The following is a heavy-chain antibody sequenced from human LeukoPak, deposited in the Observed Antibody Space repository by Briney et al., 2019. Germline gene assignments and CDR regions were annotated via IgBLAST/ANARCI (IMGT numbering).Heavy chain of an antibody. CDR1: GGSIRSYY. Sequence: SETLSLTCTVSGGSIRSYYWSWIRQPPGKGLEWIGYIYYSGSTNYNPSLKSRVSISVDTSKNRFSLKLSSVTAADTAVYYCARTGSTVTMLYPFDHWGQGTLVTVSS. D-gene: IGHD4-17*01. CDR2: IYYSGST. J-gene: IGHJ4*02. CDR3: ARTGSTVTMLYPFDH. V-gene: IGHV4-59*01.